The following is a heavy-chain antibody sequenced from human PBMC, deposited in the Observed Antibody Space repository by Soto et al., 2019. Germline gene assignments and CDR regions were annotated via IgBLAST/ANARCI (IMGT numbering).Heavy chain of an antibody. CDR2: ISGSGSST. CDR3: ARAWGIDY. D-gene: IGHD7-27*01. V-gene: IGHV3-23*01. Sequence: EVQLLESGGGLVEPGGSRRLSCAASGFTFSSYTMSWVRQAPGKGLEWVSTISGSGSSTYSADSVKGRFTISRDNSKYTLSLQMNSLRVEDTAIYYCARAWGIDYWGQGTLVTVSS. J-gene: IGHJ4*02. CDR1: GFTFSSYT.